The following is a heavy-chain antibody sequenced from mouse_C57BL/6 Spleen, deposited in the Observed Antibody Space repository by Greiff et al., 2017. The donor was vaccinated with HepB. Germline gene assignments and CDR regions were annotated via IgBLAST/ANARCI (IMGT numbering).Heavy chain of an antibody. V-gene: IGHV5-9-1*02. J-gene: IGHJ1*03. CDR2: ISSGGDYI. Sequence: EVKVVESGEGLVKPGGSLKLSCAASGFTFSSYAMSWVRQTPEKRLEWVAYISSGGDYIYYADTVKGRFTISRDNARNTLYLQMSSLKSEDTAMYYCTRAGTTVVADWYFDVWGTGTTVTVSS. D-gene: IGHD1-1*01. CDR3: TRAGTTVVADWYFDV. CDR1: GFTFSSYA.